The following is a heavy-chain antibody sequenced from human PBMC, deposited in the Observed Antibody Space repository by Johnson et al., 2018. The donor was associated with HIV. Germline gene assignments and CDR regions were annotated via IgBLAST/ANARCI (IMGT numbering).Heavy chain of an antibody. CDR3: TTDGLRTIDAFDI. V-gene: IGHV3-49*04. CDR2: IRSKTSGGTT. Sequence: LVESGGGLVQPGRSLRLSCTASGFTFGDYAMSWVRQAPGKGLEWVGFIRSKTSGGTTEYAASVKGRFTISRDDSKSIAYLQMNSLKTEDTAVYYCTTDGLRTIDAFDIWGQGTMVTVSS. D-gene: IGHD5-12*01. J-gene: IGHJ3*02. CDR1: GFTFGDYA.